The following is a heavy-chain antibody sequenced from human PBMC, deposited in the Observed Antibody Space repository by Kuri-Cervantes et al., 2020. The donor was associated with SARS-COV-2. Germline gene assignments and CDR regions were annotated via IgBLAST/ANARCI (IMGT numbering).Heavy chain of an antibody. Sequence: GGSLRLSCVASGFTFSNYVMSWVRQAPGKGLEWVSAISDSDGSTYYADSVKGRFTISRDNSKNTLFLQMNSLRAEDTAVYYCAREFYYDSSGYYYGGALDYWGQGTLVTVSS. V-gene: IGHV3-23*01. CDR2: ISDSDGST. D-gene: IGHD3-22*01. CDR1: GFTFSNYV. J-gene: IGHJ4*02. CDR3: AREFYYDSSGYYYGGALDY.